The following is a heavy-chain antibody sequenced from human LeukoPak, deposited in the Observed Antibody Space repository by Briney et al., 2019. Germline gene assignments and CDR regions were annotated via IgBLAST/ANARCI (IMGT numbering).Heavy chain of an antibody. D-gene: IGHD5-12*01. CDR2: IYYSGTT. J-gene: IGHJ4*02. V-gene: IGHV4-39*01. CDR3: ATHVGYEYFDY. Sequence: PSETLSLTSTVSGVSISSSGYYWGWILQPPGKGLEWIGSIYYSGTTYYNPSPKSRVAISVDTSKNQFSLKLSSVTAADTAVYYCATHVGYEYFDYWGQGALVTVSS. CDR1: GVSISSSGYY.